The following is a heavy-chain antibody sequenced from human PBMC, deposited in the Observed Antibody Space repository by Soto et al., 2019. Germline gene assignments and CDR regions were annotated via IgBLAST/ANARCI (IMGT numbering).Heavy chain of an antibody. J-gene: IGHJ4*02. CDR3: ARLGGSYSGYDFPAY. D-gene: IGHD5-12*01. V-gene: IGHV4-39*01. Sequence: LSLTCTVSGGSISSSSYYWGWIRQPPGKGLEWIGSIYYSGSTYYNPSLKSRVTISVDTSKNQFSLKLSSVTAADTAVYYCARLGGSYSGYDFPAYSSKGTLVTVSS. CDR2: IYYSGST. CDR1: GGSISSSSYY.